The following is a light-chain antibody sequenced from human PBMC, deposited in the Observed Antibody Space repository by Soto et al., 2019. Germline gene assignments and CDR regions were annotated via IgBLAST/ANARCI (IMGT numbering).Light chain of an antibody. Sequence: QSALTQPASVSGSPGQSITISCTGTSSDVGGYNYVSWYQQHPGQAPKLMIYDVSNRPSGVSNRFSGSKSGNTASLTISGLQAEDEDDYYCSSYTSSSTLLYVFGTGTKVTVL. V-gene: IGLV2-14*01. CDR3: SSYTSSSTLLYV. CDR1: SSDVGGYNY. J-gene: IGLJ1*01. CDR2: DVS.